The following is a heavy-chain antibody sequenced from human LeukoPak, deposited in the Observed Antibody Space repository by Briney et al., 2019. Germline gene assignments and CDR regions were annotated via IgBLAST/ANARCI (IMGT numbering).Heavy chain of an antibody. V-gene: IGHV4-59*01. Sequence: SETLSLTCTVSGGSISSYYWSWIRQPPGKGLEWIGYIYYSGSTNYNPSLKSRVTISVDTSKNQFSLKLSSVTAADTAVYYCARGVSSGWYNWFDPWGQGALVTVSS. CDR1: GGSISSYY. J-gene: IGHJ5*02. D-gene: IGHD6-19*01. CDR2: IYYSGST. CDR3: ARGVSSGWYNWFDP.